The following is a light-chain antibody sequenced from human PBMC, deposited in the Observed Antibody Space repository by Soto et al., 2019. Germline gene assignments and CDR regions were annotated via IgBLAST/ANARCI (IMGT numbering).Light chain of an antibody. Sequence: QSVLTHPPSASGSPGQSVTISCTGTSSDVGGYNYVSWYQQYPGTAPKLMIYEVTKRPSGVPDRFSCSKSGNTASLTVSGRQAEDEADYYCSSYAASNNFYFVFGGGTKLTVL. J-gene: IGLJ3*02. CDR3: SSYAASNNFYFV. CDR1: SSDVGGYNY. V-gene: IGLV2-8*01. CDR2: EVT.